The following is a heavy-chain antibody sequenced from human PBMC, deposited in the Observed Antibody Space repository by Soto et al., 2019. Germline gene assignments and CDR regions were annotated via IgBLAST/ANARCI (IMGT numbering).Heavy chain of an antibody. J-gene: IGHJ6*04. V-gene: IGHV1-2*04. Sequence: ASVKVSCKASGCSFTVYHIHWVRQAPGQGLEWLGRINPKSGGTSTAQKFQGWVTMTRDRSISTVYMELTRLRFDDTAVYFCARGHSTDCSNGVCSFFYNHEMDVWGKGTTVTVSS. D-gene: IGHD2-8*01. CDR3: ARGHSTDCSNGVCSFFYNHEMDV. CDR2: INPKSGGT. CDR1: GCSFTVYH.